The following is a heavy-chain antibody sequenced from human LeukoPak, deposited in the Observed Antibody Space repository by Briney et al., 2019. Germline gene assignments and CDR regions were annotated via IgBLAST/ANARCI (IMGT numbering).Heavy chain of an antibody. Sequence: PSQTLSLTCTVSGGSISSGSYYWSWTRQPAGKGLEWIGRIYTSGSTNYNPSLKSRVTISVDTSKNQFSLKLSSVTAADTAVYYCARPTTVINSDAFDIWGQGTMVTVSS. V-gene: IGHV4-61*02. J-gene: IGHJ3*02. CDR3: ARPTTVINSDAFDI. CDR1: GGSISSGSYY. CDR2: IYTSGST. D-gene: IGHD4-23*01.